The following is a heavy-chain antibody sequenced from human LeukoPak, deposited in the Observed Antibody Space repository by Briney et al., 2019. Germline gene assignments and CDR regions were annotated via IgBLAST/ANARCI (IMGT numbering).Heavy chain of an antibody. CDR2: ISAYNGNT. Sequence: ASVKVSCKASGYTFTSYGISWVRQAPGQGLEWMGWISAYNGNTNYAQKLQGRVTMTTDTSTSTAYMELRSLRSDDTAVYYCAREVLLWFRESLSLDYWGQGTLATVSS. CDR3: AREVLLWFRESLSLDY. D-gene: IGHD3-10*01. V-gene: IGHV1-18*01. J-gene: IGHJ4*02. CDR1: GYTFTSYG.